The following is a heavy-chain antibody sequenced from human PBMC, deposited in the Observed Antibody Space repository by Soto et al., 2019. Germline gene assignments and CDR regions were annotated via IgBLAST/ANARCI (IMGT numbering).Heavy chain of an antibody. CDR1: GFTFSNYA. D-gene: IGHD2-15*01. Sequence: GGSLRLSCAASGFTFSNYAMIWVRQAPGKGLEWVSAISGSGANTYYADSVKGRFTISRDNSKNTLFLQMNSLRAEDTAVYYCAKSCENGPWCAFDIWGQGTMVTVSS. V-gene: IGHV3-23*01. J-gene: IGHJ3*02. CDR2: ISGSGANT. CDR3: AKSCENGPWCAFDI.